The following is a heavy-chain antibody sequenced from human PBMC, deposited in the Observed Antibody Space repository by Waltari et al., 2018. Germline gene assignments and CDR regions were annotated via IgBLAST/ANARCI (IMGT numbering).Heavy chain of an antibody. Sequence: QVQLQESGPGLVKPSETLSLTCVVSGYSIRSGYYWGWIRQPPGKVLERIGSIYHSGSTYYNPSLKSRVTISVDTSKNQFSLKLSSVTAADTAVYYCARHGTRITMTSSFEYWGQGTLVTVSS. CDR1: GYSIRSGYY. J-gene: IGHJ4*02. V-gene: IGHV4-38-2*01. CDR2: IYHSGST. CDR3: ARHGTRITMTSSFEY. D-gene: IGHD3-3*01.